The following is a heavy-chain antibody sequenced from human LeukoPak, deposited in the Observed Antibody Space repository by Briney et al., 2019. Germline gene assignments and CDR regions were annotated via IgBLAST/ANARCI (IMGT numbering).Heavy chain of an antibody. CDR1: GVTFSSYA. D-gene: IGHD6-19*01. Sequence: GGSLRLSCAASGVTFSSYAMNWVRQASGKGLERVSSLHGNGDETHYADSVKGRFTISRDNSKATLYLQMNSLRADDTALYYCAAKRMAGTGYYFESWGQGTLVTVSS. J-gene: IGHJ4*02. CDR2: LHGNGDET. V-gene: IGHV3-23*01. CDR3: AAKRMAGTGYYFES.